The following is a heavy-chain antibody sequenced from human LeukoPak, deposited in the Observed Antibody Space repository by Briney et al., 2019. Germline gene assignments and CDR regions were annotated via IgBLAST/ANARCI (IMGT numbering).Heavy chain of an antibody. Sequence: PGGSLRLSCAASGFTFSTYAMSWVRQAPGKGLDWVSVIYSGGSTYYADSVKGRFTISRDNSKNTLYLQMNSLRAEDTAVYYCAREGYYDSRAYGFDLWGRGTLVTVSS. J-gene: IGHJ2*01. D-gene: IGHD3-22*01. CDR3: AREGYYDSRAYGFDL. CDR2: IYSGGST. V-gene: IGHV3-66*01. CDR1: GFTFSTYA.